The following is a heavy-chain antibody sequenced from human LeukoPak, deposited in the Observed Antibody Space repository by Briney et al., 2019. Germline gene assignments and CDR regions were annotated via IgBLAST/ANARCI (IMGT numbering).Heavy chain of an antibody. V-gene: IGHV1-69*04. D-gene: IGHD2-15*01. CDR3: ARDGVERTFDI. CDR1: GGTFSSYA. Sequence: SVKVSCTASGGTFSSYAISWVRQAPGQGLEWMGRIIPILGIANYAQKFQGRVTITADKSTSTAYMELSSLRSEDTAVYYCARDGVERTFDIWGQGTMVTVSS. J-gene: IGHJ3*02. CDR2: IIPILGIA.